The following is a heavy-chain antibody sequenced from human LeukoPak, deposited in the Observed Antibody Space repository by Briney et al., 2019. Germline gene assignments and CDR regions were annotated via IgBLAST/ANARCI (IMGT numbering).Heavy chain of an antibody. D-gene: IGHD2-15*01. J-gene: IGHJ5*02. Sequence: SSETLSLTCTVSGGSISSYYWRWIRQPPGKGLEWIGEINHSGSTNYNPSLKSRVTISVDTSKNQFSLKLSSVTAGDTAVYYCASGGVVAAHCFDPWGQGTLVTVSS. V-gene: IGHV4-34*01. CDR3: ASGGVVAAHCFDP. CDR1: GGSISSYY. CDR2: INHSGST.